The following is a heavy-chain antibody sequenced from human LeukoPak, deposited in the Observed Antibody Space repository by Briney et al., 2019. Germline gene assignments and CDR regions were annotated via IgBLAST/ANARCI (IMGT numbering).Heavy chain of an antibody. J-gene: IGHJ6*02. V-gene: IGHV3-7*01. CDR3: ARDGKGWNDLSRGYYYYGMDV. CDR2: IKQDGSEK. CDR1: GFTFSSYW. D-gene: IGHD1-1*01. Sequence: GGSLRLSCAASGFTFSSYWMSWVRQAPGKGLEWVANIKQDGSEKYYVDSVKGRFTISRDNAKNSLYLQINSLRAEDTAVYYCARDGKGWNDLSRGYYYYGMDVWGQGTTVTVSS.